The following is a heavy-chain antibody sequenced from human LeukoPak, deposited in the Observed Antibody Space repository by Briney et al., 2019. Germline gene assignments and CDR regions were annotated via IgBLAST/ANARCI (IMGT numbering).Heavy chain of an antibody. D-gene: IGHD6-19*01. CDR1: GFTFDDYA. V-gene: IGHV3-9*01. CDR2: VRWNSGSI. J-gene: IGHJ4*02. CDR3: AKDKSSGWYDGGVLFDY. Sequence: PGRSLRLFCAASGFTFDDYAMQWVRQAPGKGLEWVSGVRWNSGSIGYADSVKGRFTISRDNAKSSLYLQMNSLRAEDTALYYCAKDKSSGWYDGGVLFDYWGQGTLVTVSS.